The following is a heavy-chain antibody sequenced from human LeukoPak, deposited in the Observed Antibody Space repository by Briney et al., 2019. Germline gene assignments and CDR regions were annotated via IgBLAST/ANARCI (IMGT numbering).Heavy chain of an antibody. V-gene: IGHV3-30*18. J-gene: IGHJ5*02. Sequence: TLTLSCAASGFTFNSKGMLWLPPGQGMGLVGVAVISYDGSNKYYADSVKGRFTISRDNFKNTLYLQMNSLRAEDTAVYYCAKGGTMVRGVIDKNNWFDTWGQGTLVTVSS. D-gene: IGHD3-10*01. CDR2: ISYDGSNK. CDR3: AKGGTMVRGVIDKNNWFDT. CDR1: GFTFNSKG.